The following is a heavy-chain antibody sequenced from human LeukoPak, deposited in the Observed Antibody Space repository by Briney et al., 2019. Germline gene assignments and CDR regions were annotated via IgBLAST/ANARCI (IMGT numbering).Heavy chain of an antibody. D-gene: IGHD4-17*01. CDR3: ASGFSDDYGDYWGFDY. Sequence: GASVKVSCKASGYTFTGYYMHWVRQAPGQGLEWMGWINPNSGGTNYAQKFQGRVTMTRDTSISTAYMELSRLRSDDTAVYYCASGFSDDYGDYWGFDYWGQGTLVTVSS. CDR2: INPNSGGT. J-gene: IGHJ4*02. CDR1: GYTFTGYY. V-gene: IGHV1-2*02.